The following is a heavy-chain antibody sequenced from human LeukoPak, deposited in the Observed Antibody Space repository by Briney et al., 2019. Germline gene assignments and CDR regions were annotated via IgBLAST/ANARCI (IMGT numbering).Heavy chain of an antibody. V-gene: IGHV1-8*01. J-gene: IGHJ4*02. D-gene: IGHD2-21*01. CDR2: MNPYNGNT. CDR3: ARGGPKCSGDCFDY. CDR1: TYTFTNYD. Sequence: EASVTVSCKASTYTFTNYDINWLRQATGQRLEWMGWMNPYNGNTGYAPKFQGRVTMTRNTSINTAYMELSSLRSEDTAVYFYARGGPKCSGDCFDYWGQGTLVTVSS.